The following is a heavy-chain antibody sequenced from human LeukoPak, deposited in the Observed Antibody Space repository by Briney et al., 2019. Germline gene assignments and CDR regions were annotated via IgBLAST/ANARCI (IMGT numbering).Heavy chain of an antibody. V-gene: IGHV4-4*07. Sequence: PSETLSLTCTVSGGSISSYYWSWIRQPAGTALEWIGRIYASGTITYNPSLKSRVTMSVDTSKNQFSLKLSSVTAADTAVYYCARDSGTTGEVKFDPWGQGTLVTVSS. CDR3: ARDSGTTGEVKFDP. CDR2: IYASGTI. D-gene: IGHD3-10*01. J-gene: IGHJ5*02. CDR1: GGSISSYY.